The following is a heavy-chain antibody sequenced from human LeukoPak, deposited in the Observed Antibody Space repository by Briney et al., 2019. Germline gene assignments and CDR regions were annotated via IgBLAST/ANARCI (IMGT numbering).Heavy chain of an antibody. J-gene: IGHJ6*03. CDR3: AKRLSYYENYMDV. V-gene: IGHV3-48*03. CDR1: GFTFSSYE. Sequence: PGGSLRLSCAASGFTFSSYEMNWVRQAPGKGLEWVSYISSSGSTIYYADSVKGRFTISRDNSKNTLYLQMNSLRAEDTAVYYCAKRLSYYENYMDVWGKGTTVTVSS. CDR2: ISSSGSTI. D-gene: IGHD3-22*01.